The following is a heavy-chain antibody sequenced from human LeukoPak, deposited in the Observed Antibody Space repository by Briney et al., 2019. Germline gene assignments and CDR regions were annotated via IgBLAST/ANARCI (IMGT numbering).Heavy chain of an antibody. CDR1: GYTFTGYY. Sequence: PLASVKVSCKASGYTFTGYYMHWVRQAPGQGLEWMGWINPNSGGTNYAQKFQGRVNMTRDTSISTAYMELSRLRSDDTAVYYCARVMGSGSTPDYWGQGTLVTVSS. D-gene: IGHD3-10*01. CDR3: ARVMGSGSTPDY. CDR2: INPNSGGT. V-gene: IGHV1-2*02. J-gene: IGHJ4*02.